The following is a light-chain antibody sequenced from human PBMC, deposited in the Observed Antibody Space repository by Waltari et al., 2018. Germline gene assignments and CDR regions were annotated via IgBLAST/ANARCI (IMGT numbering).Light chain of an antibody. Sequence: QSALTQPASVSGSPGQSITIYCTGTNNDIGSYNLVSWYQQHPGKAPKVIIFEVNKRPSGVSNRFSGSKSGNTASLTVSGLHPEDEADYYCCSYAGTPRVVFGGGTKLTVL. CDR1: NNDIGSYNL. CDR2: EVN. J-gene: IGLJ2*01. CDR3: CSYAGTPRVV. V-gene: IGLV2-23*02.